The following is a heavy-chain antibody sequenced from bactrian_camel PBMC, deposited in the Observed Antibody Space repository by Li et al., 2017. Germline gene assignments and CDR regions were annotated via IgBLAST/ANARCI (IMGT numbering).Heavy chain of an antibody. D-gene: IGHD6*01. CDR2: IATGSGNT. V-gene: IGHV3S31*01. J-gene: IGHJ4*01. Sequence: VQLVESGGGLVQPGGSLRLSCAVSGFFFSNYGMTWTRQAPGKEREGVARIATGSGNTFAADSVKGRFTISRDNAKNTLYLQLDSLRTDDTAMYYCLPCHYSWSAFPFWGQGTQVTVS. CDR3: LPCHYSWSAFPF. CDR1: GFFFSNYG.